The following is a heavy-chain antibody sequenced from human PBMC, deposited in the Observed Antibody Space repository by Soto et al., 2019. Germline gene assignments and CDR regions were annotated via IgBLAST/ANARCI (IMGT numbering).Heavy chain of an antibody. Sequence: EVQLVESGGGLVEPGGSLRLSCVASGFTVSSHYMSWVRQAPGKGLEWVSVIYSGGSTYYAGSMKGRFTISRDNSKNTLHLQLNRLRDQDTAVYYCARDTPRRSITSTNSNYYYYYGMDVWGQGTTNTDPS. CDR1: GFTVSSHY. D-gene: IGHD1-7*01. J-gene: IGHJ6*02. V-gene: IGHV3-66*01. CDR3: ARDTPRRSITSTNSNYYYYYGMDV. CDR2: IYSGGST.